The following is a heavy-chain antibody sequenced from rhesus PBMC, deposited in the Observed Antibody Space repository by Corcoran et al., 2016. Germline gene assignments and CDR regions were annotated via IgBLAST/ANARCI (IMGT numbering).Heavy chain of an antibody. CDR3: ARGYYYSGSYLDF. V-gene: IGHV4-173*01. Sequence: QLQLQESGPGLVKPSETLSLTCAVSGGSISSNYWSWIRQPPGKGLEWIGRISGSGGSTDYNPCRKSPVTMSTDTAKIQFSLKLSAVTAADMAVEYCARGYYYSGSYLDFWGQGLRVTVSS. J-gene: IGHJ3*01. D-gene: IGHD3-16*01. CDR1: GGSISSNY. CDR2: ISGSGGST.